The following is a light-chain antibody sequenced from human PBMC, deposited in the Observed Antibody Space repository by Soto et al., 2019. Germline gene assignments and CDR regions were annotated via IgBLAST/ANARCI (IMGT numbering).Light chain of an antibody. J-gene: IGKJ1*01. CDR3: HQYYSAPWT. CDR2: WAS. V-gene: IGKV4-1*01. Sequence: DIVMTQSPDSLAVSLGERATINCKSSQSVLHSSNDKNFLTWYQQKTGQPPKLLIYWASTRESGVPDRFSGSGSGTDFTLTISSLQAEDVAVYYCHQYYSAPWTFGQGTKVEIK. CDR1: QSVLHSSNDKNF.